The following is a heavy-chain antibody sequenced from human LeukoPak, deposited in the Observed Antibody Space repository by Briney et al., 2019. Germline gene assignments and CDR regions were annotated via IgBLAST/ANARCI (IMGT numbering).Heavy chain of an antibody. D-gene: IGHD3-22*01. CDR1: GFTFSSYA. J-gene: IGHJ4*02. Sequence: PGGSLRLSCAASGFTFSSYAMHWVRQAPGKGLEWVAVISYDGSNKYYADSVQGRFTISRDNAKNSLYLQMDSLRAEDTAVYYCARDFVNSGYYFDYWGQGTQVTVSS. CDR3: ARDFVNSGYYFDY. CDR2: ISYDGSNK. V-gene: IGHV3-30*04.